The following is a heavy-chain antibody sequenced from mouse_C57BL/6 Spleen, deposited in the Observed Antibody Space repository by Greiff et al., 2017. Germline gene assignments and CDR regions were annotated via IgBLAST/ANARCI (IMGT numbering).Heavy chain of an antibody. D-gene: IGHD4-1*01. CDR1: GFTFSSYG. CDR2: ISSGGSYT. V-gene: IGHV5-6*01. Sequence: EVNLVESGGDLVKPGGSLKLSCAASGFTFSSYGMSWVRQTPDKRLEWVATISSGGSYTYYPDSVKGRFTISRDNAKNTLYLQMSSLKSEDTAMYYCARQGLGSAWFAYWSQGTLVTVSA. J-gene: IGHJ3*01. CDR3: ARQGLGSAWFAY.